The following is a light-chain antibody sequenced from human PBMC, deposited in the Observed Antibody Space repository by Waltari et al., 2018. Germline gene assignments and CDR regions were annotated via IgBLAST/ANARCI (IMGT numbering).Light chain of an antibody. CDR3: QTWVTGIRVI. J-gene: IGLJ2*01. CDR1: SGHSPYP. Sequence: QLVLTQSPSASASLGASVTLTCTLSSGHSPYPIPWHKHQPDTGPRYLMKVDSGGSYTKGDGISDRFSGSSSGTERYLTISSLQSDDEADYYCQTWVTGIRVIFGGGTKLTVL. CDR2: VDSGGSY. V-gene: IGLV4-69*01.